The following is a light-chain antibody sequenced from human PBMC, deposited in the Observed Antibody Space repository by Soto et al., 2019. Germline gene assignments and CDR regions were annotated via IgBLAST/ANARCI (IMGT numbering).Light chain of an antibody. V-gene: IGLV2-11*01. CDR1: SSDVGGYNY. CDR3: CSYAGRYSV. Sequence: QSVLTQPRSVSGSPGQSVTISCTGTSSDVGGYNYVSWYQQHPGKAPKLMIYDVSKRPSGVPERFSGSKSGNTASLTISGLQAEDEADYYCCSYAGRYSVFGGGTKVTVL. J-gene: IGLJ2*01. CDR2: DVS.